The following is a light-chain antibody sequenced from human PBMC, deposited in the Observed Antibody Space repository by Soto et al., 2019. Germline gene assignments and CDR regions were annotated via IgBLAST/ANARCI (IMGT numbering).Light chain of an antibody. Sequence: QSALTQPASVSGSPGQSITISCTGTSSDVGDYKYVSWYLQHPGKAPKLMIYEVSYRPSGVSNRFSGSKSGNTASLTISGLQAEDEADYYCTSYTSSSTYVFGTGTKVTVL. CDR3: TSYTSSSTYV. V-gene: IGLV2-14*01. CDR1: SSDVGDYKY. CDR2: EVS. J-gene: IGLJ1*01.